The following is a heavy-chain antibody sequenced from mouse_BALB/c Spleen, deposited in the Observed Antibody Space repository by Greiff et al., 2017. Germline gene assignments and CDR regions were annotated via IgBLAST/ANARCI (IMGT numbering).Heavy chain of an antibody. J-gene: IGHJ3*01. V-gene: IGHV1-69*02. D-gene: IGHD2-4*01. CDR3: TRDDYDRDWFAY. Sequence: QVQLQQPGAELVRPGASVKLSCKASGYTFTSYWINWVKQRPGQGLEWIGNIYPSDSYTNYNQKFKDKATLTVDKSSSTAYMQLSSPTSEDSAVYYCTRDDYDRDWFAYWGQGTLVTVSA. CDR1: GYTFTSYW. CDR2: IYPSDSYT.